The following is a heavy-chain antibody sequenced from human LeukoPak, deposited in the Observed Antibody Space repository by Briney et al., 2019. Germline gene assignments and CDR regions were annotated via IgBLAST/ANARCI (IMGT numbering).Heavy chain of an antibody. Sequence: SETLSLTCAVYGGSFSGYYWSWIRQPPGKGLEWIGEINHSGSTNYNPSLKSRVTISVDTSKNQFPLKLSSVTAADTAVYYCARAEASHYGMDVWGQGTTVTVSS. CDR1: GGSFSGYY. CDR3: ARAEASHYGMDV. J-gene: IGHJ6*02. V-gene: IGHV4-34*01. CDR2: INHSGST.